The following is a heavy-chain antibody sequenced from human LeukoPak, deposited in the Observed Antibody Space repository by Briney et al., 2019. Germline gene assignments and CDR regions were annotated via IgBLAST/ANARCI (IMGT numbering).Heavy chain of an antibody. CDR2: ISAYSGNT. CDR3: ARGADTGSYGSLVYFDY. V-gene: IGHV1-18*01. CDR1: GYTFTSYG. J-gene: IGHJ4*02. Sequence: ASVKVSCKASGYTFTSYGISWVRQAPGQGLEWMGLISAYSGNTNFAQKLQGRVTMTTDTSTSTAYMELRSLRSDDTAVCFCARGADTGSYGSLVYFDYWGQGTLVTVSS. D-gene: IGHD3-16*01.